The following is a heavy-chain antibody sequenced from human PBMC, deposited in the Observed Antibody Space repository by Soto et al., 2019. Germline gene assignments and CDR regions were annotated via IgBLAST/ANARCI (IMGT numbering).Heavy chain of an antibody. D-gene: IGHD6-13*01. CDR1: RFTFSNYA. CDR3: AKGGDSSSWKNWFDP. J-gene: IGHJ5*02. V-gene: IGHV3-23*01. Sequence: EVQLLESGGGLVQPGGSLRLSCAASRFTFSNYAMTWVRQAPGKGLEWVSGISGSGSSIYYADSVKGRFTISRDNSKNTLYLQMNSLRAEDTAVYYCAKGGDSSSWKNWFDPWGQGTLVTVSS. CDR2: ISGSGSSI.